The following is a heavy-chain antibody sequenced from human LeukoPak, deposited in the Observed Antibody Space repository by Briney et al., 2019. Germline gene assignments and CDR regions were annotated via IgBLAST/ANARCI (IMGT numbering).Heavy chain of an antibody. CDR3: ARDVRGYDSSGYYYNDAFDI. Sequence: PSETLSLTCTVSGGSISSYYWSWIRQPPGKGLEWIGYIYYSGSTNYNPSLKSRVTISVDTSKNQFSLKLSSVTAADTAVYYCARDVRGYDSSGYYYNDAFDIWGQGTMVTVSS. J-gene: IGHJ3*02. D-gene: IGHD3-22*01. V-gene: IGHV4-59*01. CDR1: GGSISSYY. CDR2: IYYSGST.